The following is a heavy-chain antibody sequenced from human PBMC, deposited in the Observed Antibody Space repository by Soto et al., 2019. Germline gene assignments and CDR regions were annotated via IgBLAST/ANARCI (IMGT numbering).Heavy chain of an antibody. CDR3: AKPLQQWLLQGSGVDV. Sequence: EVQLLESGGDLVQPGGSLRLSCAASGFSFSEYSMTWVRQAPGKGLQWVSAISGDTATTHYADSVKGRFTISRDNSRDTLYLQMNSLRVEDTAIYYCAKPLQQWLLQGSGVDVWGQGTTVTVSS. D-gene: IGHD6-19*01. J-gene: IGHJ6*02. CDR2: ISGDTATT. V-gene: IGHV3-23*01. CDR1: GFSFSEYS.